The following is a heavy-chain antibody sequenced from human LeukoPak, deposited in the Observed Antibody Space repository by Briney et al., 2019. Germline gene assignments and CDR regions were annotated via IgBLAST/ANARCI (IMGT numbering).Heavy chain of an antibody. J-gene: IGHJ4*02. CDR3: AKPTFGSGSPDY. D-gene: IGHD3-10*01. V-gene: IGHV3-23*01. Sequence: GGSLRLSCAASGLTFKSYAMSWVRQAPGKGLEWVSGISTSGDSTYYADSVKGRFTISRDNSKNTLYLQMNSLRAEDTALYYCAKPTFGSGSPDYWGQGTLVTVSS. CDR1: GLTFKSYA. CDR2: ISTSGDST.